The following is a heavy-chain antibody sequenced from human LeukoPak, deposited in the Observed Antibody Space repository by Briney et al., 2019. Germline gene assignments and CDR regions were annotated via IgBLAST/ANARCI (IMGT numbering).Heavy chain of an antibody. CDR3: ARGRAGIAAAGFDY. J-gene: IGHJ4*02. CDR2: ISFDGANK. CDR1: GFTFSMSS. V-gene: IGHV3-30*04. D-gene: IGHD6-13*01. Sequence: GGSLRLSCATSGFTFSMSSMHWVRLAPGKGLEWLAGISFDGANKFSGDSVKGRFSISRENSKNTLYLQMNSLRLDDTAVYFCARGRAGIAAAGFDYWGQGTLVTVSS.